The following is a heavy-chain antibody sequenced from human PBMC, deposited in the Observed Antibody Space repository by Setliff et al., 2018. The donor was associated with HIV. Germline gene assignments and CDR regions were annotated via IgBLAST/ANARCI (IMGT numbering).Heavy chain of an antibody. V-gene: IGHV4-39*07. CDR3: AREVRWELPQGFDH. Sequence: LSLTCTVSGDSVSSRSYYWSWIRQPPGKGLEWIGSIAYTGSGYYNSSLKSRVTISVDTSRNECSLKLTSVTAADTAVYYCAREVRWELPQGFDHWGQGSQVTVSS. CDR2: IAYTGSG. J-gene: IGHJ4*02. D-gene: IGHD1-26*01. CDR1: GDSVSSRSYY.